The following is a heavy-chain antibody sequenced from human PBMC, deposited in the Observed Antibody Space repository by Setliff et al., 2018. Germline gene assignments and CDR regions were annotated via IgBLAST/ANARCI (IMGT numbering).Heavy chain of an antibody. J-gene: IGHJ6*03. CDR2: IYYSGST. D-gene: IGHD6-19*01. CDR1: GGSISSSSYY. V-gene: IGHV4-39*07. Sequence: LSLTCTVSGGSISSSSYYWGWIRQPPGKGLEWIGSIYYSGSTYYNPSLKSRVTISVDTSKNQFSLKLSSVTAADMAVYYCAREQWLDPPGYYYMDVWAKGTTVTVSS. CDR3: AREQWLDPPGYYYMDV.